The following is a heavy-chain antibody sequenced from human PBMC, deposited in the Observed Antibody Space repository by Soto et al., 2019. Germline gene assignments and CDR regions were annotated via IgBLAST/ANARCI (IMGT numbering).Heavy chain of an antibody. Sequence: ASVKVSCKASGYTFTSYGISWVRQAPGQGLEWMGWISAYNGNTNYAQKLQGRVTMTTDTSTSTAYMELRSLRSDDTAVYYCARGKYYDILTGYTEYFQHWGQGTLVTVSS. CDR2: ISAYNGNT. J-gene: IGHJ1*01. CDR3: ARGKYYDILTGYTEYFQH. CDR1: GYTFTSYG. V-gene: IGHV1-18*01. D-gene: IGHD3-9*01.